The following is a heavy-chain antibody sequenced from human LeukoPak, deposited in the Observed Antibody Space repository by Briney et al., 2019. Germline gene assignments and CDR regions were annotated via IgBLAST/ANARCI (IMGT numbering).Heavy chain of an antibody. V-gene: IGHV3-23*01. CDR1: GFTFSSYA. D-gene: IGHD5-18*01. CDR2: ISGSGGST. CDR3: AKFPPSLVDTAMAFDY. Sequence: PGGSLRLSCAASGFTFSSYAMSWVRQAPGKGLEWVSAISGSGGSTYYADSVKGRFTISRDNSKNTLYLQMNCLRAEDTAVYYCAKFPPSLVDTAMAFDYWGQGTLVTVSS. J-gene: IGHJ4*02.